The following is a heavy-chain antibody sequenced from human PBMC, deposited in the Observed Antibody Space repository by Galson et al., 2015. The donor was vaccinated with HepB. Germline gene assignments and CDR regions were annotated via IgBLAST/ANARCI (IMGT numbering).Heavy chain of an antibody. CDR3: TTGRVPAAPPDPFDY. Sequence: SLRLSCAASGFTFSNAWMNWVRQAPGKGLEWVGRIKSKTDGGTTDYAAPVKGRFTISRDDSKNTLYLQMNSLKTEDTAVYYCTTGRVPAAPPDPFDYWGQGTLVTVSS. CDR1: GFTFSNAW. CDR2: IKSKTDGGTT. J-gene: IGHJ4*02. V-gene: IGHV3-15*07. D-gene: IGHD2-2*01.